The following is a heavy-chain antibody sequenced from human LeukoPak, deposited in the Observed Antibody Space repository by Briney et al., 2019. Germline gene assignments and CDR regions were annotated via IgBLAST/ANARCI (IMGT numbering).Heavy chain of an antibody. CDR3: AKAPVTSCRGAYCYPFDS. Sequence: QSGGSLRLSCAASGFTFSSYGMSWVRQAPGKGLEWVSAISGSGGSTYYADSVRGRFTISRDNSKNTLYLQMNSLRAGDAAVYFCAKAPVTSCRGAYCYPFDSWGQGTLVTVSS. D-gene: IGHD2-21*01. CDR2: ISGSGGST. V-gene: IGHV3-23*01. CDR1: GFTFSSYG. J-gene: IGHJ4*02.